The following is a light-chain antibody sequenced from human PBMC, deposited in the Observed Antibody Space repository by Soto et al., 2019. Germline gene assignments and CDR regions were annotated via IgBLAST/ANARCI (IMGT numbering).Light chain of an antibody. V-gene: IGKV3-20*01. J-gene: IGKJ5*01. CDR1: RSFTSSY. CDR2: GAS. Sequence: EIVLTQSPGTLSLSPGERATLSCRASRSFTSSYLGWYQQKPGQAPRLLIYGASSRAAGIPDRFSGSGSGTDFTLTIDRLEPEDFAVYYCQQYGTSPITFGQGTRLEIK. CDR3: QQYGTSPIT.